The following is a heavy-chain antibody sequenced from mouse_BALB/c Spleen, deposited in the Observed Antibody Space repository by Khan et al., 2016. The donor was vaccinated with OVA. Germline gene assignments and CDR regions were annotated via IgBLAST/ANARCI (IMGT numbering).Heavy chain of an antibody. D-gene: IGHD2-14*01. J-gene: IGHJ4*01. CDR1: GYTFTSNP. CDR3: ARRTTGYTLDY. CDR2: INPRTGST. Sequence: VQLQESGAELARPGASVMMSCKTSGYTFTSNPMHWVKQRPGQGLEWIGYINPRTGSTNYIQHFKDKSTLTADKSSNTAYMQLSSLTSEDSALYYCARRTTGYTLDYWGQGTSVTVSS. V-gene: IGHV1-4*01.